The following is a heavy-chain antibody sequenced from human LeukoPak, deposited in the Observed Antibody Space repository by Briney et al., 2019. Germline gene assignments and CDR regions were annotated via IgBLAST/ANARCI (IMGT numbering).Heavy chain of an antibody. CDR2: ISSSSSYI. CDR3: ARDLHYYGSGSSPFA. J-gene: IGHJ5*02. Sequence: GGSLRLSCAASGFTFSSYSMNWVRQAPGKGLEWVSSISSSSSYIYYADSVKGRFTISRDNAKNSLYLQMNSLRAEDTAVYNCARDLHYYGSGSSPFAWGQGTLVTVSS. D-gene: IGHD3-10*01. V-gene: IGHV3-21*01. CDR1: GFTFSSYS.